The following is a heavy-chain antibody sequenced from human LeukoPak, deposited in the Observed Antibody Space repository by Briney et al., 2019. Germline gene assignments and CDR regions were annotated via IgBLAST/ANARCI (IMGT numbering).Heavy chain of an antibody. J-gene: IGHJ4*02. V-gene: IGHV3-23*01. CDR3: AKKIPGNYYPFDC. D-gene: IGHD3-22*01. Sequence: GGSLRLSCVASGFTFSNYAIHWVRQAPGKGLEWVSAIGAGGGGYADSVKGRFAISRDNSKNTLYLQMNSLRAEDTAVYYCAKKIPGNYYPFDCWGQGILVTVSS. CDR2: IGAGGGG. CDR1: GFTFSNYA.